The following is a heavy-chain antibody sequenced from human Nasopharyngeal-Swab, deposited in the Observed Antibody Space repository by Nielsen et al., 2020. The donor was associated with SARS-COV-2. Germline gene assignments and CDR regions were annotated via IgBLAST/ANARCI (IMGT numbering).Heavy chain of an antibody. CDR3: ARVTQLWLPADY. Sequence: GGSLRLSCEASGFTFTDYYMTWIRQPPGKGLEWISYISSSTTNANSADSVRGRFTISRDNTKNSVYLQMNTLRAEDTAVYYCARVTQLWLPADYWGQGTLVTVSS. D-gene: IGHD5-18*01. CDR1: GFTFTDYY. V-gene: IGHV3-11*05. J-gene: IGHJ4*02. CDR2: ISSSTTNA.